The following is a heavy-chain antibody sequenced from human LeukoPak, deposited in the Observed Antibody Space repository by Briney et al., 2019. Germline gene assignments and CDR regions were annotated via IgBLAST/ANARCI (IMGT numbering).Heavy chain of an antibody. Sequence: GGSLRLSCAASGFTFSSYGMHWVRQAPGKGLEWVAVIWYDGSNKYYADSVKGRFTISRGNSKNTLYLQMNSLRAEDTAVYYCAKVGGGYCSSTSCYQYYYYYGMDVWGQGTTVTVSS. D-gene: IGHD2-2*01. CDR1: GFTFSSYG. CDR2: IWYDGSNK. V-gene: IGHV3-33*06. J-gene: IGHJ6*02. CDR3: AKVGGGYCSSTSCYQYYYYYGMDV.